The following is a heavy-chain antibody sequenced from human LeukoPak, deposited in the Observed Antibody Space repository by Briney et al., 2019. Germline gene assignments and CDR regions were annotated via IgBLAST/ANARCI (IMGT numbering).Heavy chain of an antibody. CDR3: ARGTYGSGINWFDP. V-gene: IGHV3-21*01. J-gene: IGHJ5*02. CDR2: ISSSSSYI. Sequence: GGSLRLSCAASGFTFSSYSMNWVRQAPGKGLEWVSSISSSSSYIYYADSVKGRFTISRDNAKNSMYLKMNSLRAEDTAVYYCARGTYGSGINWFDPWGQGTLVTVSS. D-gene: IGHD3-10*01. CDR1: GFTFSSYS.